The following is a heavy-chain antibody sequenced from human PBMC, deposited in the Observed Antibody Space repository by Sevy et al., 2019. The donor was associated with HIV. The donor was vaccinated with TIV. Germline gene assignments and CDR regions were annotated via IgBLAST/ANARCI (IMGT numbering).Heavy chain of an antibody. CDR1: GFTFSDYY. CDR2: ISSSGSNI. V-gene: IGHV3-11*01. D-gene: IGHD3-3*01. CDR3: ARDLHRGLSGSTSGY. J-gene: IGHJ4*02. Sequence: GGSLRLSCTASGFTFSDYYMSWIRQAPGKGLEWVSYISSSGSNIYYADSVKGRFTVSRDNAKNSMYLQMNSLRAEDTALYYCARDLHRGLSGSTSGYWGQGTLVTVSS.